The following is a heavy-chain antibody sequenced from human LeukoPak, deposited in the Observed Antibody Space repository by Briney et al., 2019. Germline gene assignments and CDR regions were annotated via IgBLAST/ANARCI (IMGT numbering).Heavy chain of an antibody. Sequence: QPGGSLRLSCAASGFTFSTYWMSWVRQSPGKGLEWVANIKQDGSEKNYVDSVKGRFSISRDNAKNSLFLQMNSLRAEDTAVYYCARAYWGSSSYYGMDVWGQGTTVTVSS. CDR2: IKQDGSEK. J-gene: IGHJ6*02. CDR3: ARAYWGSSSYYGMDV. CDR1: GFTFSTYW. V-gene: IGHV3-7*02. D-gene: IGHD7-27*01.